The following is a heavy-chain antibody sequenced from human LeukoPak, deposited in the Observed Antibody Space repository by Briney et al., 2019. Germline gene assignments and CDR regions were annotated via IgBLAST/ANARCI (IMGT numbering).Heavy chain of an antibody. J-gene: IGHJ4*02. CDR2: IYHSGST. D-gene: IGHD3-22*01. CDR1: GGSISSNYW. CDR3: ARDWGSGYYFDY. Sequence: SGTLSLTCAVSGGSISSNYWWSWFRQPPGKGLEWIGEIYHSGSTDFNPSLKSRVTISVDKSKNQFSLKLTSVTAADTAVYYCARDWGSGYYFDYWGQGTLVTVSS. V-gene: IGHV4-4*02.